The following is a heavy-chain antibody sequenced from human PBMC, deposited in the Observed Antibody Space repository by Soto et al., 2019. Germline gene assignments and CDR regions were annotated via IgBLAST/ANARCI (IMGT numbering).Heavy chain of an antibody. CDR1: GGSISSSSYY. V-gene: IGHV4-39*01. CDR3: ARLQDGMLTDY. J-gene: IGHJ4*02. Sequence: QLQLQESGPGLVKPSETLSLTCTVSGGSISSSSYYWGWIRQPPGKGLEWIGSIYYSGSTYYNPSLKSRVTISVDTSKNQFSLKLSSVTAADTAVYYCARLQDGMLTDYWGQETLVTVSS. D-gene: IGHD2-8*01. CDR2: IYYSGST.